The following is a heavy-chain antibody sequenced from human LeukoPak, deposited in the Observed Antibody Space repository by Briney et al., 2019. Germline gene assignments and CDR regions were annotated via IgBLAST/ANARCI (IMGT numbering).Heavy chain of an antibody. CDR1: GFTFSSYE. V-gene: IGHV3-48*03. J-gene: IGHJ6*03. Sequence: GGSLRLSCAASGFTFSSYEMNWVRQAPGKGLEGVSYISSSGSTIYYADSVKGRFTISRDKSKNTLYLQMNSVRAEDTSVYYCAKEEWGFGEFPLFMDVWGKGTTVTISS. D-gene: IGHD3-10*01. CDR2: ISSSGSTI. CDR3: AKEEWGFGEFPLFMDV.